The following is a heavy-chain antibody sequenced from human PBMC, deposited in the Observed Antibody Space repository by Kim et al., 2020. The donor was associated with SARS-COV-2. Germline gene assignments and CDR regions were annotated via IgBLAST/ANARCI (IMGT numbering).Heavy chain of an antibody. CDR2: ISTTSGDP. Sequence: ASVKVSCKASGYTFTSYAINWVRQAPGQGLEWMGWISTTSGDPTYAQAFTGRFVFSLDTSINTSYLQINSLEADDTAVYYCVRPTISTDDAFDIWGQGTMVTVSS. V-gene: IGHV7-4-1*02. D-gene: IGHD1-26*01. CDR3: VRPTISTDDAFDI. CDR1: GYTFTSYA. J-gene: IGHJ3*02.